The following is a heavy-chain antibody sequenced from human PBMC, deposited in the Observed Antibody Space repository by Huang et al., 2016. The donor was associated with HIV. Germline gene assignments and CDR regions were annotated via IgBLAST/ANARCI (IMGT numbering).Heavy chain of an antibody. J-gene: IGHJ6*02. CDR2: IYPGYTDT. CDR3: ARLIGSPSFYYGLDV. V-gene: IGHV5-51*01. CDR1: GYRFRSNW. Sequence: EVQLVQSGAEVKKPGESLKISCTGSGYRFRSNWIGWVRQMPGKGLEWREIIYPGYTDTRYSPSFQGKVTIAADKSINTAYLQWSSLKAADTAMYYCARLIGSPSFYYGLDVWGQGTTVTVSS. D-gene: IGHD3-10*01.